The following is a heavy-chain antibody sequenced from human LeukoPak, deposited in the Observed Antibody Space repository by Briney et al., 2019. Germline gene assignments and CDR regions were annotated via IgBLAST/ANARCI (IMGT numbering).Heavy chain of an antibody. J-gene: IGHJ4*02. CDR2: ISFDGGNK. D-gene: IGHD6-13*01. CDR1: GDTFRSSA. CDR3: ARGRGGIAAAGLDY. V-gene: IGHV3-30-3*01. Sequence: GGSLRLSCATSGDTFRSSAMHWGRLAPGKGLDWVAVISFDGGNKFYADSVKGRFSISRDNSKNTLYLQMNSLGLDDTAVYFCARGRGGIAAAGLDYWGQGTLVTVSS.